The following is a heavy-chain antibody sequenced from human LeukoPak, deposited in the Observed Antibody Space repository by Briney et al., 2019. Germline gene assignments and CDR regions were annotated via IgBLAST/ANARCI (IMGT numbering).Heavy chain of an antibody. D-gene: IGHD6-13*01. Sequence: GGSLRLSCAASGFTFSSYAMHWVRQAPGKGLEWVAVISYDGSNKYYADSVKGRFTISRDNSKNTLYLQMNSLRAEDTAVYYCAKYSSSWYYLDYWGQGTLVTVSS. CDR2: ISYDGSNK. CDR3: AKYSSSWYYLDY. J-gene: IGHJ4*02. CDR1: GFTFSSYA. V-gene: IGHV3-30-3*02.